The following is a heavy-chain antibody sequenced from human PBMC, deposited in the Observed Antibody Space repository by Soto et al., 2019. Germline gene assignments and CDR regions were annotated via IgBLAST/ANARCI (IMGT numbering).Heavy chain of an antibody. V-gene: IGHV4-31*03. CDR2: IYYSGST. CDR3: AREGALGYCSGGSCYSGDY. Sequence: QVQLQESGPGLVKPSQTLSLTCTVSGGSISSGGYYCSWILQHPGKGLEWIGYIYYSGSTYYNPSLKSRVTISVDTSKNQFSLKLSSVTAADTAVYYCAREGALGYCSGGSCYSGDYWGQGTLVTVSS. D-gene: IGHD2-15*01. J-gene: IGHJ4*02. CDR1: GGSISSGGYY.